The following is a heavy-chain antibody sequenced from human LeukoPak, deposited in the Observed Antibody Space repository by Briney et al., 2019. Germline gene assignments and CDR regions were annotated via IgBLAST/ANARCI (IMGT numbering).Heavy chain of an antibody. CDR2: ISYDGSNK. CDR3: ASEGDYGDYPFDY. V-gene: IGHV3-30-3*01. Sequence: GGSLRLSCAASGFTVSNNYMSWARQAPGKGLAWVAVISYDGSNKYYADSVKGRFTISRDNSKNTLYLQMNSLRGEDTAVYYCASEGDYGDYPFDYWGQGTLVTVSS. J-gene: IGHJ4*02. CDR1: GFTVSNNY. D-gene: IGHD4-17*01.